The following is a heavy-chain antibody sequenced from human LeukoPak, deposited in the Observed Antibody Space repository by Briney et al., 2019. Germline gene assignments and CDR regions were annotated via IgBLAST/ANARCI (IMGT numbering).Heavy chain of an antibody. CDR3: ARESRIVGAGFDY. CDR1: GFTFSSYE. D-gene: IGHD1-26*01. V-gene: IGHV3-48*03. Sequence: GGSLSFCCAASGFTFSSYETNWVRQAPGKGREWVSYISSSGTTIHYADSVNGRFTISRDNANNSLYLQMKSLRAEDTAVYYCARESRIVGAGFDYWGQGTLVTVSS. J-gene: IGHJ4*02. CDR2: ISSSGTTI.